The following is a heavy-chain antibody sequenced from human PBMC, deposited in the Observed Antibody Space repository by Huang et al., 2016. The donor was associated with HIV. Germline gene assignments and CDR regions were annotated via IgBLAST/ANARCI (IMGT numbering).Heavy chain of an antibody. D-gene: IGHD3-22*01. J-gene: IGHJ4*01. V-gene: IGHV3-74*01. Sequence: EVQLVESGGGLVQPGGSLRLSCAASGFSISSYWMHWVRQAPGKGLVWVSSINSDGSSTSYADPVKGRFTIARDNAKNTLYLQMNSLRAEDTAVYYCARDPRIQSWLNFFDYWGQGTLVSVSS. CDR2: INSDGSST. CDR1: GFSISSYW. CDR3: ARDPRIQSWLNFFDY.